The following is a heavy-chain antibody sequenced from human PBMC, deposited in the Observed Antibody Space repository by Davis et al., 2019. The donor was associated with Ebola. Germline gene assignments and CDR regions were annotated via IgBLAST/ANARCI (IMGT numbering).Heavy chain of an antibody. J-gene: IGHJ4*02. V-gene: IGHV5-51*01. CDR1: GYSFTNYW. CDR2: IYPGDSDT. CDR3: ARLSRGSGSYYNVLDY. Sequence: GESLKISCKGSGYSFTNYWIGWVRQMPGKGLEWMGIIYPGDSDTRYSPSFQGQVTISADKSISTAYLQWSSLKASDTAMYYCARLSRGSGSYYNVLDYWGQGTLVTVSS. D-gene: IGHD3-10*01.